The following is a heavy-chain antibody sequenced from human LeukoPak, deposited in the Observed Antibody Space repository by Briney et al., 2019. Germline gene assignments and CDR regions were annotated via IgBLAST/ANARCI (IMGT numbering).Heavy chain of an antibody. V-gene: IGHV3-33*01. CDR3: ARGRGYDFVY. CDR1: GFTFSSYG. D-gene: IGHD5-12*01. J-gene: IGHJ4*02. Sequence: GGSLRLSCAASGFTFSSYGMHWVCQAPAKGLEWVAVIWYDGSNKYYADSVKGRFTISRDNSKNTLYLQMNSLRAEDTAVYYCARGRGYDFVYWGQGTLVTVSS. CDR2: IWYDGSNK.